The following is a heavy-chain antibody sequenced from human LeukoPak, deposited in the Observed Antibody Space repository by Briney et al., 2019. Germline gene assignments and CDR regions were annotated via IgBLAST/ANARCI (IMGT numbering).Heavy chain of an antibody. V-gene: IGHV1-18*01. CDR1: GYTFTIYG. Sequence: ASVTVSFTASGYTFTIYGISWVRQAPGQGLEWMGWISAYNGNTNYAQKLQGRVTMTTDTSTSTAYMELRSLRSDDTAVYYCARSGGLDSSGYYSSWGQGTLVTVSS. D-gene: IGHD3-22*01. J-gene: IGHJ4*02. CDR2: ISAYNGNT. CDR3: ARSGGLDSSGYYSS.